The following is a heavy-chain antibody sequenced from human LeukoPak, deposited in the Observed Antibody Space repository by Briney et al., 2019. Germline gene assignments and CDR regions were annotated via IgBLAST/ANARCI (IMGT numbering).Heavy chain of an antibody. V-gene: IGHV4-59*01. CDR2: IYYSGNT. CDR1: GGSISPYY. D-gene: IGHD3-10*02. CDR3: ARSTGGTMFIDY. Sequence: SETLSLTCTVSGGSISPYYWSWIRQPPGKGLEWLGYIYYSGNTAYNPSLKSRVAISVDTSKNQFSLKLSSVTAADTAVYYCARSTGGTMFIDYWGQGTLVTVSS. J-gene: IGHJ4*02.